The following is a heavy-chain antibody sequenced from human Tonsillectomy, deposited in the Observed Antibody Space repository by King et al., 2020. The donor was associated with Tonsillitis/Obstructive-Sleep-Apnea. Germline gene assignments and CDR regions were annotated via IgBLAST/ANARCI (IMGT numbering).Heavy chain of an antibody. Sequence: QLQESGPGLVKPSETLSLTCTVSGGSISNYYWSWIRQPPGKGLEWIGFIYYSGSTNYNPSLKSRVTISIDTSKNQFSLKLRSVIAADTAVYYCAGQIAARPFDFDYWGQGTLVTVSS. CDR3: AGQIAARPFDFDY. CDR2: IYYSGST. J-gene: IGHJ4*02. D-gene: IGHD6-6*01. CDR1: GGSISNYY. V-gene: IGHV4-59*01.